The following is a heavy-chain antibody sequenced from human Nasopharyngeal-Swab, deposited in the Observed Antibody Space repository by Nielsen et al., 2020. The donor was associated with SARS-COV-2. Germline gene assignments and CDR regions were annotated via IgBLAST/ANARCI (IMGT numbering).Heavy chain of an antibody. CDR3: ARGLSGIVPAPILGLGPYYSYYYMDV. D-gene: IGHD2-2*01. J-gene: IGHJ6*03. Sequence: SETLSLTCAVYGGSFSAYYWGWIRQPPGKGLEWIAEINHSGGTNYNPSLKSRVTISVDTSKNQFSLKLSSVTAADTAVYYCARGLSGIVPAPILGLGPYYSYYYMDVWGRGTTVTVSS. CDR1: GGSFSAYY. CDR2: INHSGGT. V-gene: IGHV4-34*01.